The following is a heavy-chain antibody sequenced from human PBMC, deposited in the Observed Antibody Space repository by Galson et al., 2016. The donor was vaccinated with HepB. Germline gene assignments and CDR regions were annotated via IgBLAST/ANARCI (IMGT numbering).Heavy chain of an antibody. J-gene: IGHJ2*01. Sequence: SLRLSCAASGFTVSSNYMSWVRQAPGKGLEWVSVIYSGGSTFYADSVKGRFTISRDNSRNTLYLQMNSLRAEDTAVYYCAREGQYWRYFDLWGRGTLVTVSS. CDR1: GFTVSSNY. D-gene: IGHD2-8*02. V-gene: IGHV3-53*01. CDR3: AREGQYWRYFDL. CDR2: IYSGGST.